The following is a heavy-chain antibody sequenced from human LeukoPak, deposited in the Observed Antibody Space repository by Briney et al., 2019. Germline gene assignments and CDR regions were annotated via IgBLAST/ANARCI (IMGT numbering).Heavy chain of an antibody. CDR3: ARSHYDVLAASYKWTPDY. V-gene: IGHV3-21*01. D-gene: IGHD3-9*01. J-gene: IGHJ4*02. Sequence: GGSLRLSCAASGFTFNTFNMNWVRQAPGKGLEWVSSITSGGDYIYYADSVKGRFTTSRDNAKNSLSLQLNSLRVEDTAVYYCARSHYDVLAASYKWTPDYWGQGTLVTVSS. CDR1: GFTFNTFN. CDR2: ITSGGDYI.